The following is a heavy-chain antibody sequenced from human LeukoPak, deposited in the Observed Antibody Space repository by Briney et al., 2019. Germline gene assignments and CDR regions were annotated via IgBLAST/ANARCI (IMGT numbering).Heavy chain of an antibody. J-gene: IGHJ4*02. CDR1: GYTFTSYG. CDR3: ARDSSRFVVATEKY. D-gene: IGHD2-15*01. Sequence: ASVKVSCKASGYTFTSYGISWVRQAPGQGLEWMGWISAYNGNTNYAQKLQGRVTMTTDTSTSTAYMELRSLRSDDTAVYYCARDSSRFVVATEKYWGQGTLVTVSS. V-gene: IGHV1-18*01. CDR2: ISAYNGNT.